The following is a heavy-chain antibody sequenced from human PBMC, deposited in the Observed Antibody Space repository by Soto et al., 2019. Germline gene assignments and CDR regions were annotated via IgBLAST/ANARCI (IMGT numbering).Heavy chain of an antibody. CDR1: GYTFTGYY. CDR3: ARAFSFDWYTYYFDY. CDR2: INPNSGGT. D-gene: IGHD3-9*01. J-gene: IGHJ4*02. V-gene: IGHV1-2*04. Sequence: ASVKVSCKASGYTFTGYYMHWVRQAPGQGLEWMGWINPNSGGTNYAQKFQGWVTMTRDTSISTAYMELSRLRSDDTAVYYCARAFSFDWYTYYFDYWGQGPLVTVSS.